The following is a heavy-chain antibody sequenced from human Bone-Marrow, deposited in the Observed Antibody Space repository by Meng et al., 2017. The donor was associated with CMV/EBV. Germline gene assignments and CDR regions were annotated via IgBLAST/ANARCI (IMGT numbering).Heavy chain of an antibody. Sequence: GESLKISCKGSGSRFSIYWIAWVRQMPGKGLEWMGIIYPGDSDIRYSPSCQGQVTIPADKSISTAYLQWSSLKASDTAMYYCARLRGYSNPPEYWGQGTLVTVSS. V-gene: IGHV5-51*01. J-gene: IGHJ4*02. CDR3: ARLRGYSNPPEY. CDR1: GSRFSIYW. D-gene: IGHD4-11*01. CDR2: IYPGDSDI.